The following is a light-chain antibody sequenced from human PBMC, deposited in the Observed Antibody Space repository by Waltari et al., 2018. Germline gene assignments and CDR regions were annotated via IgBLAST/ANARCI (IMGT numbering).Light chain of an antibody. J-gene: IGKJ4*01. CDR3: QQYNNWPLT. CDR1: QDIGSL. Sequence: DIQMTQSPPFLSASVGDSITITCRASQDIGSLLNWYQHRPPKAPKLLIYGASSLQRGVSSRFSGGGSGTEFTLTVSSLQPDDFAVYYCQQYNNWPLTFGGGTKVEI. CDR2: GAS. V-gene: IGKV1-39*02.